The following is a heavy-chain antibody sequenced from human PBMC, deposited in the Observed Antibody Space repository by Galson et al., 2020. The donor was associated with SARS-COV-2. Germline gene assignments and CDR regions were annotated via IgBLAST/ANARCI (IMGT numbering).Heavy chain of an antibody. CDR3: ARGGEWEIPYYVDY. CDR2: ISSDGSNS. CDR1: GFTFSNYV. J-gene: IGHJ4*02. V-gene: IGHV3-30*04. Sequence: GESLKISCAASGFTFSNYVMHWVRQAPGKGPEWVTVISSDGSNSFYADSLKGRFTISRDNSKSTLYLQMNSLRAEDTAVYYCARGGEWEIPYYVDYWGQGTLVTVSS. D-gene: IGHD1-26*01.